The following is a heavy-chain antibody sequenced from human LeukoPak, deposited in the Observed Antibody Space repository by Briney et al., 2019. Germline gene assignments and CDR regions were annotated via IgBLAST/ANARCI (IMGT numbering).Heavy chain of an antibody. CDR3: AKDWGDGYNSETLDY. Sequence: PGRSLRLSCAASGFTFDDYAMHWVRQAPGKGLEWVSGISWNSGSIGYADSVKGRFTISRDNAKNSLYLQMNSLRAEDTALYYCAKDWGDGYNSETLDYWGQGTLVTVSS. V-gene: IGHV3-9*01. CDR2: ISWNSGSI. D-gene: IGHD5-24*01. CDR1: GFTFDDYA. J-gene: IGHJ4*02.